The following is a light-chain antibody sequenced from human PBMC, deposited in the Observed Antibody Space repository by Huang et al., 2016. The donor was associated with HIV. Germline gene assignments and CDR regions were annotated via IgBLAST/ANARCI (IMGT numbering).Light chain of an antibody. V-gene: IGKV4-1*01. J-gene: IGKJ3*01. CDR3: QQYYSSPFT. CDR1: QTLLHDSDSRDD. CDR2: WAS. Sequence: DIVMTQSPDSLAVSLGERATINCKSSQTLLHDSDSRDDLAWYQQKPGQPPTLLIHWASIRKCGVPDRFIGSGSRTDFTLTISSLQAEDVAVYYCQQYYSSPFTFGPGTNVDI.